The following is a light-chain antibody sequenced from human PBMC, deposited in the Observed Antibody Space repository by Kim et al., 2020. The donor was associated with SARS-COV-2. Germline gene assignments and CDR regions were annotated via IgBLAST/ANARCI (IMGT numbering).Light chain of an antibody. V-gene: IGKV1-5*03. CDR2: QAS. Sequence: AAVGDRVTISCRASQNIGTYLAWYQHKPGKAPTLLVYQASSLESGVPSRFSGSGSETEFILTISSLQPDDFATYYCQHYNSYPYTFGQGTKLEI. CDR3: QHYNSYPYT. CDR1: QNIGTY. J-gene: IGKJ2*01.